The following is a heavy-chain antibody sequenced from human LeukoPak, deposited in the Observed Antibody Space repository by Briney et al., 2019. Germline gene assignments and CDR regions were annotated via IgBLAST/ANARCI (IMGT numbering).Heavy chain of an antibody. CDR1: GFTFSGSA. D-gene: IGHD2-15*01. V-gene: IGHV3-73*01. CDR3: TSYDSGGSCDY. CDR2: IRSKANSYAT. Sequence: GGSLRLSCAASGFTFSGSAMHWVRQASGKGLEWVGRIRSKANSYATAYAASVKGRFTISRDDSKNTAYLQTNSLKTEDTAVYYCTSYDSGGSCDYWGQGTLVTVSS. J-gene: IGHJ4*02.